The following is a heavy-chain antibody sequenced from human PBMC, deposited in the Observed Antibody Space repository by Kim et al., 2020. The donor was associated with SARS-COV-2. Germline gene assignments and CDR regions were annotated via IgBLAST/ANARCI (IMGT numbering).Heavy chain of an antibody. CDR3: AREGSANYFDY. Sequence: ANYAQKFQGRVTSTADESTSTACMALSSLRSEDTAVYYCAREGSANYFDYWGQGTLVTVSS. D-gene: IGHD1-26*01. V-gene: IGHV1-69*01. J-gene: IGHJ4*02. CDR2: A.